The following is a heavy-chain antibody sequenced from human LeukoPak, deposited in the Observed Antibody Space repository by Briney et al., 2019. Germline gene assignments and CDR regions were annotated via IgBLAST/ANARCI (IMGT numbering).Heavy chain of an antibody. CDR1: GGSISSYY. V-gene: IGHV4-59*01. CDR3: ARDRGGQRGAFDI. CDR2: IYYSGST. D-gene: IGHD3-10*01. Sequence: PSQSLSLTSLVAGGSISSYYGGWIRQPPGRGRGWIGYIYYSGSTNYNPSLKSRVTISVDTSKNQFSLKLSSVTAADTAVYYCARDRGGQRGAFDIWGRGTMVTVSS. J-gene: IGHJ3*02.